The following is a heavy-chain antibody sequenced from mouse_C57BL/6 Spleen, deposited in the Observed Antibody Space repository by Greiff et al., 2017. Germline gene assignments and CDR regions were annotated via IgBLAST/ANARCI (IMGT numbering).Heavy chain of an antibody. CDR3: EREGDYYGSSRDYFDY. CDR1: GYTFTSYW. J-gene: IGHJ2*01. V-gene: IGHV1-64*01. D-gene: IGHD1-1*01. Sequence: QVQLQQPGAELVKPGASVKLSCKASGYTFTSYWMHWVKQRPGQGLEWIGMIHPNSGSTNYNEKFKSKATLTVDKTSSTAYMQLSSLTSEDSAVYYCEREGDYYGSSRDYFDYWGQGTTLTVSS. CDR2: IHPNSGST.